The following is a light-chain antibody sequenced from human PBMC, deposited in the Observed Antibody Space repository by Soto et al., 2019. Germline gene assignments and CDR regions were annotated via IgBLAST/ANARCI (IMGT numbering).Light chain of an antibody. J-gene: IGKJ3*01. CDR2: DAS. V-gene: IGKV3-11*01. CDR3: QQRTNWLT. Sequence: EIVLTRSPATLSLSQGERFTLSCRAGKNVSTYLAWYQQKPGQAPRLLIYDASDRATGIPARFSGSGSGTDFTLTISSPEPEDSAVYYCQQRTNWLTFGPGTKVDIK. CDR1: KNVSTY.